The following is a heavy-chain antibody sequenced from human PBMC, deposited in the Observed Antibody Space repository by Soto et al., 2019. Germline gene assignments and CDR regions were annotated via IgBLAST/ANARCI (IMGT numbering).Heavy chain of an antibody. CDR3: ARDEQLPYHRYHYYYGMDV. J-gene: IGHJ6*02. CDR1: GFTFSSYA. V-gene: IGHV3-30-3*01. Sequence: GGSLRLSCAASGFTFSSYAMHWVRQAPGKGLEWVAVISYDGSNKYYADSVKGRFTISRDNSKNTLYLQMNSLRAEDTAVYYCARDEQLPYHRYHYYYGMDVWGQGTTVTVSS. D-gene: IGHD6-13*01. CDR2: ISYDGSNK.